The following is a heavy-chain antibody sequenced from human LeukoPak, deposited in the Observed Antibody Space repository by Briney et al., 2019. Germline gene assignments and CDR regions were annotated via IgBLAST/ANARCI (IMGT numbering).Heavy chain of an antibody. D-gene: IGHD2-15*01. CDR3: ARGVVVSPAPLYYMDV. CDR1: GYSINSSCY. CDR2: IYHSGST. V-gene: IGHV4-38-2*01. J-gene: IGHJ6*03. Sequence: SETLSLTCAVSGYSINSSCYWGWIRQPPGRGLEWIGSIYHSGSTYYNPSLKSRVTMSVDTSKNQFSLKLSSVTAADTAVYYCARGVVVSPAPLYYMDVWGKGATVTVSS.